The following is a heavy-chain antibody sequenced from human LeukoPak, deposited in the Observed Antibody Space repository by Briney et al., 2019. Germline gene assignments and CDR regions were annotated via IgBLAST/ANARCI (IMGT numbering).Heavy chain of an antibody. CDR1: GFTFSSYS. J-gene: IGHJ4*02. V-gene: IGHV3-21*01. D-gene: IGHD1-26*01. Sequence: PGGSLRLSCAASGFTFSSYSMNWVRQAPGKGLEWVSSISSSSSYIYYADSVKGRFTISRDNAKNSLYLQMNGLRAEDTAVYYCARDTGATRGDYWGQGTLVTVSS. CDR3: ARDTGATRGDY. CDR2: ISSSSSYI.